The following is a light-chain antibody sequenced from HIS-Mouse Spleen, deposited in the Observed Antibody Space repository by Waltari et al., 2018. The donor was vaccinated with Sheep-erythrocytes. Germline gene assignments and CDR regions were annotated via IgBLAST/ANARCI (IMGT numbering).Light chain of an antibody. CDR1: SSDVGGYNY. CDR2: DVS. Sequence: QSALTQPRSVSGSPGKSVAISCTGSSSDVGGYNYFSWYRQHPGKAPKLMIYDVSKRPSGVPDRFSGSKSGNTASLTISGLQAEDEADYYCCSYAGSYNHVFATGTKVTVL. CDR3: CSYAGSYNHV. J-gene: IGLJ1*01. V-gene: IGLV2-11*01.